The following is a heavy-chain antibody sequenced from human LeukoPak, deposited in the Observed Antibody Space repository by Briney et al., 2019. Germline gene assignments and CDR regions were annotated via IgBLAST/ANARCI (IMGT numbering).Heavy chain of an antibody. Sequence: PSDTLSLTCVVSGGSLHRSFWTWVRQPPGKGLEWIGRIYSSGTTDYSPSLKSRLTISIDTSKNQFSLRLASVTAAATAVYYCGRRPAVDGPIDNWGQGILVAVSS. V-gene: IGHV4-59*07. CDR2: IYSSGTT. D-gene: IGHD3/OR15-3a*01. CDR1: GGSLHRSF. CDR3: GRRPAVDGPIDN. J-gene: IGHJ4*02.